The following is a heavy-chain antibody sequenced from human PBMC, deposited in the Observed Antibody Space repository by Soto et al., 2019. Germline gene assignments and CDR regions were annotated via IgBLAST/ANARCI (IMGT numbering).Heavy chain of an antibody. CDR3: AKGWDVKYFDY. V-gene: IGHV4-61*01. J-gene: IGHJ4*02. CDR1: GVSVSGSSC. D-gene: IGHD1-26*01. Sequence: SETLSLTCTVSGVSVSGSSCWTWIRQAPGKGLEWIGHIFSSGRTSYNPSLKSRLTMSIDPSMNVFSLNLSSVTAADTAVYYCAKGWDVKYFDYWGRGTLVTVSS. CDR2: IFSSGRT.